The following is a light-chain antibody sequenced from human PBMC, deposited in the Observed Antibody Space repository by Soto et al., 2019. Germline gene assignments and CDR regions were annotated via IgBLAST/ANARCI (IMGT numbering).Light chain of an antibody. CDR2: DNN. Sequence: QSVLTQPPSVSAAPGQKVTISCSGSSSNIGNNYVSWYQQLPGTAPKLLIYDNNNRPSGIPDRFSGSKSGASATLGITGLQTGDEADYYCRTWDTSLSAAVFGGGTQLTVL. CDR1: SSNIGNNY. J-gene: IGLJ7*01. CDR3: RTWDTSLSAAV. V-gene: IGLV1-51*01.